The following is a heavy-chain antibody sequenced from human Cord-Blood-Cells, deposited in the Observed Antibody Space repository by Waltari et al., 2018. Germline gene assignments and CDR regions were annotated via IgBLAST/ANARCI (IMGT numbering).Heavy chain of an antibody. CDR2: INHSGST. V-gene: IGHV4-34*01. D-gene: IGHD3-10*01. J-gene: IGHJ4*02. CDR3: ARPYSTSGSGSYYYFDY. CDR1: GGSFMGYY. Sequence: QVQLQQWGAGLLKPSETLSLTCAVYGGSFMGYYWSWIGRPPGKGLEWIGEINHSGSTNYNPSLKSRVTISVDTSKNQFSLKLSSVTAADTAVYYCARPYSTSGSGSYYYFDYWGQGTLVTVSS.